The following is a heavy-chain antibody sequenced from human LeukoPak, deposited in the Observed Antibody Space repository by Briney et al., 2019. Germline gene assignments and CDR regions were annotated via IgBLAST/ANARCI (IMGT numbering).Heavy chain of an antibody. V-gene: IGHV3-30*02. CDR1: GFTFSSYG. CDR3: AKDSSMYSSSSGQNY. D-gene: IGHD6-6*01. CDR2: IRYDGSNK. Sequence: GGSLRLSCAASGFTFSSYGMHWVRQAPGKGLEWVAFIRYDGSNKYYADSVKGRFTISRDNPKNTLYLQMNSLRAEDTAVYYCAKDSSMYSSSSGQNYWGQGTLVTVSS. J-gene: IGHJ4*02.